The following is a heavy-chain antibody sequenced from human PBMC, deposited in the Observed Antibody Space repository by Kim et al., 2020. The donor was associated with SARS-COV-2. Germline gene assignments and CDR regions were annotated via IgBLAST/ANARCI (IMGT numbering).Heavy chain of an antibody. J-gene: IGHJ5*02. CDR3: ARFVGGSVAAAENWFDP. V-gene: IGHV4-61*08. Sequence: SETLSLTCTVSGGSISSGGYYWSWIRQHPGKGLEWIGYIYYSGTTKYNPSLKSRVTISVDRSKNQFSLKLSYVTAADTAVYYCARFVGGSVAAAENWFDPWGQGTLVTVSS. D-gene: IGHD6-13*01. CDR2: IYYSGTT. CDR1: GGSISSGGYY.